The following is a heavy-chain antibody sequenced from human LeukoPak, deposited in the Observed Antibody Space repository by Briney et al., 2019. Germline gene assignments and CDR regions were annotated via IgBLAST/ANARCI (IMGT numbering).Heavy chain of an antibody. J-gene: IGHJ2*01. D-gene: IGHD3-22*01. Sequence: PGGSLRLSCAASRFVFTNYYMSWVRQAPGKGLEWVSAISGSGGSTYYADSVKGRFTISRDNSKNTLYLQMNSLRAEDTAVYYCAKDRHYYDSSGYYYWNFDLWGRGTLVTVSS. CDR3: AKDRHYYDSSGYYYWNFDL. CDR1: RFVFTNYY. CDR2: ISGSGGST. V-gene: IGHV3-23*01.